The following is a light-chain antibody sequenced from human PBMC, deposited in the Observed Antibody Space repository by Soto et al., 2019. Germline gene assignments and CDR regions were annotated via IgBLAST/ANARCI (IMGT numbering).Light chain of an antibody. CDR2: KAS. Sequence: DIKMTQSPSTLAVSVGDRITITCRASQSISSWLAWYQQKPGKAPKLLIYKASTLESGVTSRFSGSGSGTEFTLTISSLQPDDFATYYCQQYNSYPLTFGGGTKVEIK. J-gene: IGKJ4*01. V-gene: IGKV1-5*03. CDR3: QQYNSYPLT. CDR1: QSISSW.